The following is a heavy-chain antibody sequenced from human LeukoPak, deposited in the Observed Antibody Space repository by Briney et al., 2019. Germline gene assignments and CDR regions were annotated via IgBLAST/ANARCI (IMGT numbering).Heavy chain of an antibody. J-gene: IGHJ4*02. CDR1: GYTFTGYY. CDR2: INPNSGGT. Sequence: ASVKVSCKASGYTFTGYYMHWVRQAPGQGLEWMGRINPNSGGTNYAQKFQGRVTMTRDTSISTAYMGLSRLRSDDTAVYYCARDHASGDYDSSGYYTGWCDSDYWGQGTLVTVSS. D-gene: IGHD3-22*01. V-gene: IGHV1-2*06. CDR3: ARDHASGDYDSSGYYTGWCDSDY.